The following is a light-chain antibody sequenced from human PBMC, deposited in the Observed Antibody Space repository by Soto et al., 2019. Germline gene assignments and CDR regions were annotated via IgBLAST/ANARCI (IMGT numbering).Light chain of an antibody. CDR2: GAS. CDR3: QQYGSPR. Sequence: EIVLTQSPGTLSLSPGERATLSCRASQSVSSSYLAWYQQKPGQAPRLLIYGASSRATGIPDRFSGSGSGTDFTLTISRLEPEDFAVYYCQQYGSPRFGGGTKWISN. V-gene: IGKV3-20*01. J-gene: IGKJ4*01. CDR1: QSVSSSY.